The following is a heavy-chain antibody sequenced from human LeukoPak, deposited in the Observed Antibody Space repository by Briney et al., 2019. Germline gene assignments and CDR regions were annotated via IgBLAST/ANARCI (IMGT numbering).Heavy chain of an antibody. J-gene: IGHJ4*02. V-gene: IGHV3-23*01. CDR2: IGDGGNT. D-gene: IGHD2-15*01. CDR1: GFTFSSYA. CDR3: ARGSSSSSYSPFDY. Sequence: GGSLRLSCAVSGFTFSSYAMGWVRQAPGKGLEWVSVIGDGGNTYYADSVKGRFTISRDNSKNTLFLQMNGVRVEDTAVYYCARGSSSSSYSPFDYWGQGTLVTVSS.